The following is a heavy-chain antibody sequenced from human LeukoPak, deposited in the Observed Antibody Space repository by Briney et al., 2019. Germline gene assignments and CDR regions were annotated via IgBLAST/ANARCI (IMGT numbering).Heavy chain of an antibody. CDR3: ARVYSNSHEPDY. D-gene: IGHD6-13*01. CDR2: ISAYNDNT. CDR1: GYTFTGYY. V-gene: IGHV1-18*04. J-gene: IGHJ4*02. Sequence: GASVKVSCKASGYTFTGYYMHWVRQAPGQGLEWMGWISAYNDNTNYAQKLHGRVTMTTETSTTTAYMELRSLTSDDTAVYYCARVYSNSHEPDYWGQGTLVTVSS.